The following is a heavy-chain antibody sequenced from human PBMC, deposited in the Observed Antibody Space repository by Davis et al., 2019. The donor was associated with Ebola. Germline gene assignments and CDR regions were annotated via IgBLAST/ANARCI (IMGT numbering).Heavy chain of an antibody. J-gene: IGHJ4*02. V-gene: IGHV4-34*01. D-gene: IGHD3-22*01. CDR2: INHSGST. CDR3: ASLPHSDSSQPYDY. CDR1: GGSFSGYY. Sequence: MPSETLSLTCAVYGGSFSGYYWSWIRQPPGKGLEWIGEINHSGSTNYNPSLKSRVTISVDTSKNQFSLKLSSVTAADTAVYYCASLPHSDSSQPYDYWGQGTLVTVSS.